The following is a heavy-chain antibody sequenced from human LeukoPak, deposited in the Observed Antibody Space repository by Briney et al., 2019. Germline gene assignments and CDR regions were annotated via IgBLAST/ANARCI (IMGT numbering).Heavy chain of an antibody. V-gene: IGHV4-61*02. D-gene: IGHD3-10*01. CDR2: IYTSGST. J-gene: IGHJ6*03. Sequence: SETLSLTCTVSGGSISSSSYYWSWIRQPAGKGLEWIGRIYTSGSTNYNPSLKSRVTMSVDTSKNQFSLKLSSVTAADTAVYYCARDGWFGDHTSGYYYYMDVWAKGPRSPSP. CDR1: GGSISSSSYY. CDR3: ARDGWFGDHTSGYYYYMDV.